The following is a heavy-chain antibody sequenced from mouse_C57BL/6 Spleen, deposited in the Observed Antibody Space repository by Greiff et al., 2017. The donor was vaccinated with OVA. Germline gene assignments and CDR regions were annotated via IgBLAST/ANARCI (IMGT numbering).Heavy chain of an antibody. CDR3: ARLKATDYAMDY. D-gene: IGHD3-2*02. V-gene: IGHV1-19*01. J-gene: IGHJ4*01. CDR1: GYTFTDYY. Sequence: EVQLQQSGPVLVKPGASVKMSCKASGYTFTDYYMNWVKQSHGKSLEWIGVINPYNGGTSYNQKFKGKATLTVDKSSSTAYMELNSLTSEDSAVYYCARLKATDYAMDYWGQGTSVTVSS. CDR2: INPYNGGT.